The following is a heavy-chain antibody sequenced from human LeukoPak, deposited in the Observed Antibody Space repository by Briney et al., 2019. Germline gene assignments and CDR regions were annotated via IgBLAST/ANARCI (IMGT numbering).Heavy chain of an antibody. CDR2: ISGSGGST. V-gene: IGHV3-23*01. CDR1: GFTFSSYG. J-gene: IGHJ4*02. D-gene: IGHD3-10*01. CDR3: AKGYGSGRVFDY. Sequence: GGSLRLSCAASGFTFSSYGMSWVRQAPGKGLEWVSAISGSGGSTYYADSVKGRFTISRDNSKNTLYLQMNSLRAEDTAVYYCAKGYGSGRVFDYWGQGTLVTVSS.